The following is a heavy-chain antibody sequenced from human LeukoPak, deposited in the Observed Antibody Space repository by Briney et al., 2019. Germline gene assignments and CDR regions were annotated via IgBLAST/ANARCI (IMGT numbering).Heavy chain of an antibody. CDR2: IYHSGST. Sequence: PSETLSLTCTVSGYSISSGYYWGWIRQPPGKGLEWIGSIYHSGSTYYNPSLKSRVTISVDTSKNQFSLKLSSVTAADTAVYYCARDRRDYDSSGYYIFYFDYWGQGTLVTVSS. CDR3: ARDRRDYDSSGYYIFYFDY. V-gene: IGHV4-38-2*02. D-gene: IGHD3-22*01. J-gene: IGHJ4*02. CDR1: GYSISSGYY.